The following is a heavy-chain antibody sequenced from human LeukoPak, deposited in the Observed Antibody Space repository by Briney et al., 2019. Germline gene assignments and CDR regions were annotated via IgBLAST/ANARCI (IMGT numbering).Heavy chain of an antibody. Sequence: ASVKVSCKASGYTFTSYGISWVRQAPGQGLEWMGWISAYNGNTNYARKLQGRVTMTTDTSTSTAYMELRSLRSDDTAVYYCARVGKSSGSSFHFDYWGQGTLVTVSS. CDR2: ISAYNGNT. CDR3: ARVGKSSGSSFHFDY. J-gene: IGHJ4*02. D-gene: IGHD6-19*01. CDR1: GYTFTSYG. V-gene: IGHV1-18*01.